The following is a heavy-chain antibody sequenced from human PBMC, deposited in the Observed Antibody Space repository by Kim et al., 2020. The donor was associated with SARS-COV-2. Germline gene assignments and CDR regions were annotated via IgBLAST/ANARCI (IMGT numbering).Heavy chain of an antibody. Sequence: YVGSVKGRFTISGDNAKNSLYLHMNSLRAEDTAVYYCARVRYSSSPGRSDYWGQGTLVTVSS. J-gene: IGHJ4*02. V-gene: IGHV3-7*01. D-gene: IGHD6-6*01. CDR3: ARVRYSSSPGRSDY.